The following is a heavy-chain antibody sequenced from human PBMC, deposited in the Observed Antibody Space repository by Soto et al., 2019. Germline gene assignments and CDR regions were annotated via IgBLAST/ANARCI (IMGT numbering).Heavy chain of an antibody. D-gene: IGHD2-2*01. V-gene: IGHV1-18*04. CDR2: ISAYNGNT. J-gene: IGHJ6*02. Sequence: SVKVSCTASGYTFPSYGISWVRQAPVQGLEGMGWISAYNGNTNYAQKLQGRVTMTTDTSTSTAYMEMRSLRSDDTAVYYCARDTPLGYCSSTSCLGGYYYYGMDVWGQGTTVTVSS. CDR1: GYTFPSYG. CDR3: ARDTPLGYCSSTSCLGGYYYYGMDV.